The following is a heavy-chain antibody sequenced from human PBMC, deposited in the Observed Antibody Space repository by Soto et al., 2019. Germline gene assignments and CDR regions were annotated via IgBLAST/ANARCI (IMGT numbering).Heavy chain of an antibody. D-gene: IGHD2-21*01. CDR2: IKSDGNQR. CDR1: GLAFSDYW. Sequence: HPGGSLRLSCEVSGLAFSDYWMHWVRQTPGKGLVWVSRIKSDGNQRVYADSVKGRFTISRDNSKNTLYLQMTSLRVEDTAVYYCVGDPTYSLGNTQNRRVRWSRGTRVPASA. V-gene: IGHV3-74*01. J-gene: IGHJ4*02. CDR3: VGDPTYSLGNTQNRRVR.